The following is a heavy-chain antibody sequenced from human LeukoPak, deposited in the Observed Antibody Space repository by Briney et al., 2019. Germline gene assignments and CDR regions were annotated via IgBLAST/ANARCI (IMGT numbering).Heavy chain of an antibody. J-gene: IGHJ4*02. Sequence: SETLSLTCTVSGGSISSGSYFWGWIRRPPWKGLEWIGSIYYSGSTYDNPSLKSRVTISVDTSKDQFSLKLTSVTAADTAVYYCARAPEYGLYYFDYWGQGALVTVSS. V-gene: IGHV4-39*07. D-gene: IGHD1-14*01. CDR2: IYYSGST. CDR1: GGSISSGSYF. CDR3: ARAPEYGLYYFDY.